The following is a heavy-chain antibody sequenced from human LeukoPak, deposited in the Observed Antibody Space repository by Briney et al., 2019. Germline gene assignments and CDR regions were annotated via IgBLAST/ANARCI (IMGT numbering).Heavy chain of an antibody. CDR3: AKDPLDYGGANGLIDY. V-gene: IGHV3-30-3*01. D-gene: IGHD4-23*01. CDR2: ISYDGNNK. Sequence: GGSLRLSCVASGFTFNTFVMHWVRQAPGKGLEWVAAISYDGNNKYYTDSVKGRFTESVKGRFTISRDNSENTLYLQMNSLRAEDTAVYYCAKDPLDYGGANGLIDYWGQGTLVTVSS. J-gene: IGHJ4*02. CDR1: GFTFNTFV.